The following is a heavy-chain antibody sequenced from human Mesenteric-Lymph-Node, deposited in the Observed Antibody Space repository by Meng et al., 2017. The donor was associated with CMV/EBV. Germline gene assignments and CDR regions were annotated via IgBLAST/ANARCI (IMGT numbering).Heavy chain of an antibody. CDR1: GGSISSSSYY. D-gene: IGHD3-3*01. CDR3: ARRTYDFWSGYYSFDY. V-gene: IGHV4-39*01. CDR2: IYYSGST. Sequence: GSLRLSCTVSGGSISSSSYYWGWIRQPPGKGLEWIGSIYYSGSTYYNPSLKSRVTISVDTSKNQFSLKLSSVTAADTAVYYCARRTYDFWSGYYSFDYWGQGTLVTVSS. J-gene: IGHJ4*02.